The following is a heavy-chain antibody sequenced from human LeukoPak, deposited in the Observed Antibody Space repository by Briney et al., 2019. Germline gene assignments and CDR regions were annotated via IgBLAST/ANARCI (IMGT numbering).Heavy chain of an antibody. D-gene: IGHD6-19*01. CDR3: AKLEGSGWSGYMDV. Sequence: PGGSLRLSCAASGFTFSSYWMHWVRQAPGKGLEWVAAVSGSGDPTYYADSVRGRFIISRDNSKNTLFLQLKSLRAEDTAIYYCAKLEGSGWSGYMDVWGKGTTVTVSS. J-gene: IGHJ6*03. CDR1: GFTFSSYW. CDR2: VSGSGDPT. V-gene: IGHV3-23*01.